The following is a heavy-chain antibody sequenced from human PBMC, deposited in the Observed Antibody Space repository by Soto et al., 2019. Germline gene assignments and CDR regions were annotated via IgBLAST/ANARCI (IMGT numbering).Heavy chain of an antibody. V-gene: IGHV3-21*01. J-gene: IGHJ6*02. CDR2: ISSSSSYI. D-gene: IGHD3-22*01. CDR1: GFTFSIYS. CDR3: ARDEYYYDSSGSTDLRHYYGMDV. Sequence: GSLRLSCAASGFTFSIYSMNWVRQAPGKGLEWVSSISSSSSYIYYADSVKGRFTISRDNAKNSLYLQMNSLRAEDTAVYYCARDEYYYDSSGSTDLRHYYGMDVWGQGTTVTV.